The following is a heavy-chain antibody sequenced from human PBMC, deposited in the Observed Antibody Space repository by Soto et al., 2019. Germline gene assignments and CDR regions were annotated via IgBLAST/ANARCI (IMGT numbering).Heavy chain of an antibody. CDR2: IYSSAST. V-gene: IGHV3-53*01. CDR3: AREGSGYYSDY. Sequence: DVQLVESGGGLIQPGGSLRLSCAASGFIVSSNYMSWVRQAPGKGLEWVSVIYSSASTYYADSVKGRFTISRDNSKNTLCLQMNSLRVEDTAVYYCAREGSGYYSDYWGQGTLVTVSS. J-gene: IGHJ4*02. CDR1: GFIVSSNY. D-gene: IGHD3-22*01.